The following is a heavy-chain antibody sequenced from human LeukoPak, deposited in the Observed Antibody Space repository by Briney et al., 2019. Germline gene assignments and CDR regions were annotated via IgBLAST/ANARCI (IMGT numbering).Heavy chain of an antibody. Sequence: QAGGSLRLSCAASGFTFSSYWMSWVRQAPGKGLEWVANIKQDGSEKYYVDSVKGRFTISRDNAKNSLYLQMNSLRAEDTAVYYCARDLVAVADAFDIWGQGTMVTVSS. D-gene: IGHD6-19*01. CDR3: ARDLVAVADAFDI. J-gene: IGHJ3*02. CDR2: IKQDGSEK. V-gene: IGHV3-7*01. CDR1: GFTFSSYW.